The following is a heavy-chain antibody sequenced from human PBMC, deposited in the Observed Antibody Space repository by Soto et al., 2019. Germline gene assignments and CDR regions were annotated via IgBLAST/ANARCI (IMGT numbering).Heavy chain of an antibody. CDR1: GFTFSSFG. CDR3: VKDLRRWERTAGDS. V-gene: IGHV3-30*19. D-gene: IGHD1-26*01. Sequence: QVQLVESGGGVVQPGRSLRLSCAASGFTFSSFGLHWVRQAPGKGLEWLAYISYDASSKFHADSVKGRFTISRDNSKNTLFMQMRSLRIDDTAVYYCVKDLRRWERTAGDSWGQGTLVTVSS. CDR2: ISYDASSK. J-gene: IGHJ4*02.